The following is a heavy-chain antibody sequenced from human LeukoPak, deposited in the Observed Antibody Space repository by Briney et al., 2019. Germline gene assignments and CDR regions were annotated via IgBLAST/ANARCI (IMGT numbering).Heavy chain of an antibody. CDR3: AKDIWYYYDSSGYIDY. J-gene: IGHJ4*02. CDR1: GFTFDDYV. Sequence: GGSLRLSCAASGFTFDDYVMHWARQAPGKVLEWVSAISWNSGSIGYADSVKGRFTISRDNAKNSLYLQMNSLRAEDTALYYCAKDIWYYYDSSGYIDYWGQGTLVTVSS. CDR2: ISWNSGSI. V-gene: IGHV3-9*01. D-gene: IGHD3-22*01.